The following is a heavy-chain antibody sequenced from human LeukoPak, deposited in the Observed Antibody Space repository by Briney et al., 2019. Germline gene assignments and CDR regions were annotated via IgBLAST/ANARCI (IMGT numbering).Heavy chain of an antibody. J-gene: IGHJ4*02. V-gene: IGHV4-31*03. CDR3: ARVAAATTNPRFDY. CDR2: IYYSGST. Sequence: SETLSLTCTVSGSSIRNAAYYWSWIRQHPGKGLKWIGYIYYSGSTYYNPSLKSRVTISVDTSKNQFSLELSSVTAADTAVYYCARVAAATTNPRFDYWGQGTLVTVSS. D-gene: IGHD5-24*01. CDR1: GSSIRNAAYY.